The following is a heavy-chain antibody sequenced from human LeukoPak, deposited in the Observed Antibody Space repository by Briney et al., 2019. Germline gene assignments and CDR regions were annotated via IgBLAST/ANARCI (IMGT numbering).Heavy chain of an antibody. D-gene: IGHD3-10*01. CDR1: GGSISSGGYS. J-gene: IGHJ4*02. CDR3: ASNMVRGVIPGSFDY. Sequence: SETLSLTCAVSGGSISSGGYSWSWIRQPPGKGLEWIGYIYHSGSTYYNPSLKSRVTISVDTSKNQFSLKLSSVTAADTAVYYCASNMVRGVIPGSFDYWGQGTLVTVSS. CDR2: IYHSGST. V-gene: IGHV4-30-2*01.